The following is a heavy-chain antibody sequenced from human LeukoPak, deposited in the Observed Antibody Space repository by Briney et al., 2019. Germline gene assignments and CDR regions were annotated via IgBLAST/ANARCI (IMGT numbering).Heavy chain of an antibody. CDR3: AKDRVLLWFGDLDY. J-gene: IGHJ4*02. V-gene: IGHV3-30*18. CDR2: ISYDGSNK. Sequence: GRSLRLSCAASGFTFSSYGMHWVRQAPGKGLEWVAVISYDGSNKYYADSVKGRFTISRDNSKNTLYLQMNSLRVEDTAVYYCAKDRVLLWFGDLDYWGQGTLVTVSS. CDR1: GFTFSSYG. D-gene: IGHD3-10*01.